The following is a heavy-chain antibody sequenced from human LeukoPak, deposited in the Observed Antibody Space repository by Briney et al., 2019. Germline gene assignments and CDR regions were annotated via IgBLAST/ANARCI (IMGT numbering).Heavy chain of an antibody. CDR2: INPNSGAT. V-gene: IGHV1-2*02. CDR3: ARSPGKSDYYNRSAYFRFAY. Sequence: GASVKVSCKASGYIFTGYYIHWVRQAPGQGLEWMGWINPNSGATNYAQKFQGRVTMTRDTSISTAYMELSRLRSDDTAVYYCARSPGKSDYYNRSAYFRFAYWGQGTLVTVSS. CDR1: GYIFTGYY. J-gene: IGHJ4*02. D-gene: IGHD3-22*01.